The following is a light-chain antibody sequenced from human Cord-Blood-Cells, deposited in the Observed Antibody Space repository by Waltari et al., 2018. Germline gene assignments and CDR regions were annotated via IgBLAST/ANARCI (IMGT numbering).Light chain of an antibody. Sequence: QSALTQPRSVSGSPGQSVTISCTGTSSDVGGSNYVSWYQQHPGKAPKLMIYDVSKRPSGVPDRFSGSKSGNTAPLTISGLQAEDEADYYCCSYAGSVVFGGGTKLTVL. CDR3: CSYAGSVV. CDR2: DVS. V-gene: IGLV2-11*01. CDR1: SSDVGGSNY. J-gene: IGLJ2*01.